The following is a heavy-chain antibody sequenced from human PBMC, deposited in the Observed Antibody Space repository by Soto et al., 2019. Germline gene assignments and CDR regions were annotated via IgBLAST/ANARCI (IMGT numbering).Heavy chain of an antibody. CDR2: IHYSGST. D-gene: IGHD3-22*01. Sequence: QLQLQESGPGLVKPSETLSLTCTVSGDSVTISDYYWGWIRQPPGKGLEWIGSIHYSGSTYYNPSLKSRVTIAGDTSKNQFSLKLTSVTAADAAVYYCAAHDSGGYYAEYWGQGPLVTVSA. CDR1: GDSVTISDYY. J-gene: IGHJ4*02. V-gene: IGHV4-39*01. CDR3: AAHDSGGYYAEY.